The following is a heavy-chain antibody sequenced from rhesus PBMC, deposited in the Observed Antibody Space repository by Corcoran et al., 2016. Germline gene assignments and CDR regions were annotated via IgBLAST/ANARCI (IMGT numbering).Heavy chain of an antibody. CDR2: ISGRGGGT. Sequence: QVQLQESGPGLVKPSETLSLTCAVSGGSISSNYWNWIRQPPGKGLEWIGRISGRGGGTDYTPSLKGRVTISTATSKNQFSLKLSSVTAADTAVYYCAKGWRYFDLWGPGTPITISS. J-gene: IGHJ2*01. CDR1: GGSISSNY. V-gene: IGHV4-173*01. D-gene: IGHD3-3*01. CDR3: AKGWRYFDL.